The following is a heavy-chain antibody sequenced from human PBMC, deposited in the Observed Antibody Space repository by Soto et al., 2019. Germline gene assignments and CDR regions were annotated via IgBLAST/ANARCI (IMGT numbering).Heavy chain of an antibody. Sequence: SETLSLTCTVSGGSISSSSYYWGWIRQPPGKGLEWIGSIYYSGSTYYNPSLKSRVTISVDTSKNQFSLKLSSVTAADTAVYYCARLLSGIAAAVGWFDPWGQGTLVTVSS. CDR2: IYYSGST. CDR1: GGSISSSSYY. V-gene: IGHV4-39*01. CDR3: ARLLSGIAAAVGWFDP. D-gene: IGHD6-13*01. J-gene: IGHJ5*02.